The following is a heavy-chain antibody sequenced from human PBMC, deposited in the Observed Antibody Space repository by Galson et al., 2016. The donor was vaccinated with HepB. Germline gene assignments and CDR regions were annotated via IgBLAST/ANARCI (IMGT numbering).Heavy chain of an antibody. Sequence: SETLSLTCSVSGGSVSGGDNWWSWVRQSPGKGLDWVGEIYYNGKTNVNPSPPSRLTLSIDRSGNQLSLQLTSVTAADTARYFCARASGRFAARRSYHIDYWGRGLSVTVSS. D-gene: IGHD3-16*02. CDR2: IYYNGKT. V-gene: IGHV4-4*02. CDR3: ARASGRFAARRSYHIDY. CDR1: GGSVSGGDNW. J-gene: IGHJ4*02.